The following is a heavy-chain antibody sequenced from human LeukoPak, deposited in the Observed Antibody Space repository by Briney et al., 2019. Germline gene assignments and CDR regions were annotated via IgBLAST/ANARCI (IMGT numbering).Heavy chain of an antibody. CDR2: IAPISGTP. J-gene: IGHJ3*01. Sequence: GASVKVSCKASGGTFTHYVISWVRQAPGQGLEWMGGIAPISGTPMYAQRFQGRVTITADKSTNTAYMEMSSLTSEDTAVYYCAREGEYYSESGNLVDASDVWGQGTMVTVSA. CDR3: AREGEYYSESGNLVDASDV. V-gene: IGHV1-69*06. D-gene: IGHD3-10*01. CDR1: GGTFTHYV.